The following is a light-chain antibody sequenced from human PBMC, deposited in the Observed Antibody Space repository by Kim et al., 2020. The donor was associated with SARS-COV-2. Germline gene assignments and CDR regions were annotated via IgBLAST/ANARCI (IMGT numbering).Light chain of an antibody. J-gene: IGLJ2*01. Sequence: PGQTASITCSGDKLGDKYACWYQQKPGQSPVLVIYQDSKRPSGIPERFSGSNSGSTATLTISGTQAMDEADYYCQAWDSSTFYVVFGGGTQLTVL. CDR2: QDS. CDR1: KLGDKY. CDR3: QAWDSSTFYVV. V-gene: IGLV3-1*01.